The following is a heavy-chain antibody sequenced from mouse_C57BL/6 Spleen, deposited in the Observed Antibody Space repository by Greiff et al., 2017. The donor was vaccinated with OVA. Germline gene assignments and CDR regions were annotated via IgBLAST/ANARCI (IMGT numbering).Heavy chain of an antibody. Sequence: EVQRVESGGGLVKPGGSLKLSCAASGFTFSSYAMSWVRQTPEKRLEWVATISDGGSYTYYPDNVKGRFTISRDNAKNNLYLQMSHLKSEDTAMYYCARDRGIYYDYDGVDYWGQGTTLTVSS. J-gene: IGHJ2*01. V-gene: IGHV5-4*01. D-gene: IGHD2-4*01. CDR3: ARDRGIYYDYDGVDY. CDR1: GFTFSSYA. CDR2: ISDGGSYT.